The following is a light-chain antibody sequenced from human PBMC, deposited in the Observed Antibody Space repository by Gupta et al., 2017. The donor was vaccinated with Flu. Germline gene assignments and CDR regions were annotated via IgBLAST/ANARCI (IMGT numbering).Light chain of an antibody. CDR2: GAS. J-gene: IGKJ1*01. Sequence: EIVMTQSPATLSVSAGERATLSCRASQSVSSNLALYQQKPGQAPRLLIYGASTRATGIPARFSGGGSGTEFTLTISSLQSEDFAVYYCQQYNNWPPWTFGQGTKVEIK. CDR1: QSVSSN. CDR3: QQYNNWPPWT. V-gene: IGKV3-15*01.